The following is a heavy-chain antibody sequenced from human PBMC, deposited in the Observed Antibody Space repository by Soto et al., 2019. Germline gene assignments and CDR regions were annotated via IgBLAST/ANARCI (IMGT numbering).Heavy chain of an antibody. D-gene: IGHD6-13*01. CDR3: AKYSSSWYGGYYFDY. CDR2: ISGSGGST. J-gene: IGHJ4*02. V-gene: IGHV3-23*01. Sequence: EVQLLESGGGLVQPGGSLRLSYAASGFTFSSYAMSWVRQAPGKGLEWVSAISGSGGSTYYADSVKGRFTISRDNSKNTLYLQMNSLRAEDTAVYYCAKYSSSWYGGYYFDYWGQGTLVTVSS. CDR1: GFTFSSYA.